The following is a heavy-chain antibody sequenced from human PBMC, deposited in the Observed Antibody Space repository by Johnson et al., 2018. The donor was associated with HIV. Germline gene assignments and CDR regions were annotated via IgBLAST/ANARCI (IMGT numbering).Heavy chain of an antibody. D-gene: IGHD6-19*01. CDR2: ISWNSGSI. CDR1: GFTFDDYA. J-gene: IGHJ3*02. V-gene: IGHV3-9*01. Sequence: VQLVESRGVLVHPGGSLRLSCAASGFTFDDYAMHWVRQAPGKGLEWVSGISWNSGSIGYADSVKGRFTISRDNSKNTLYLQMNSLRAEDTAVYYCGALAGIVSAFDIWGQGTMVTVSS. CDR3: GALAGIVSAFDI.